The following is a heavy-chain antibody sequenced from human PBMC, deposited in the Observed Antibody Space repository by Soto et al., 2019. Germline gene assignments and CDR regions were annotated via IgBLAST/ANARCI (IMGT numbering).Heavy chain of an antibody. CDR1: GESFIGYY. Sequence: QVHLQQWGAGLLKPSETLSLTCAVYGESFIGYYWTWIRQSPGKGLEWIGEINHGGSTNYNPSLKSIVTISIDTSKNQFSLKLTSVTAADTSVYYCARTDIVTTNWFDPWGQGTLVTVSS. CDR2: INHGGST. D-gene: IGHD5-12*01. J-gene: IGHJ5*02. V-gene: IGHV4-34*01. CDR3: ARTDIVTTNWFDP.